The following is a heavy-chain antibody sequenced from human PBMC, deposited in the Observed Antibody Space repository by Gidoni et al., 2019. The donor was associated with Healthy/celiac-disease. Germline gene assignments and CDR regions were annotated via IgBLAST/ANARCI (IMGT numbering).Heavy chain of an antibody. CDR2: RWYDGSNK. Sequence: QVQLVESGGGIVQPGRSLRLSCAASGFTFSSYGMHWVRQAPGKGLEWVAVRWYDGSNKYYADSVKGRFTISRDNSKNTRYLQMNSLRAEDTAVYYCARDAPGLDYWGQGTLVTVSS. CDR3: ARDAPGLDY. CDR1: GFTFSSYG. J-gene: IGHJ4*02. V-gene: IGHV3-33*01.